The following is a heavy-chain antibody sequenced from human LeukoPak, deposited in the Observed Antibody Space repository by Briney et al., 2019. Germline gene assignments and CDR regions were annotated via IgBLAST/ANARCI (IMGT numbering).Heavy chain of an antibody. CDR3: ARDGIHGGNAHWNFDL. Sequence: GGSLRLSCAGSGITFSNYAIYWVGQAPGKGLEWVSGISGSGGSTYYADSVKGRFTISRDNSKNTLYLQMSSLRAEDTAVYYCARDGIHGGNAHWNFDLWGRGTLVTVSS. CDR2: ISGSGGST. J-gene: IGHJ2*01. D-gene: IGHD4-23*01. V-gene: IGHV3-23*01. CDR1: GITFSNYA.